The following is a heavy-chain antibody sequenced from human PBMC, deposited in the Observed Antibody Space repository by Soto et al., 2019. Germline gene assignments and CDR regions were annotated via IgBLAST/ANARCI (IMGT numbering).Heavy chain of an antibody. CDR2: ISAYNGNT. J-gene: IGHJ4*02. CDR1: GYTFYIYA. V-gene: IGHV1-18*01. Sequence: GASVKVSCKASGYTFYIYAISWMRQAPGQGLEWMGWISAYNGNTNYAQKLQGRVTMTTDTSTSTAYMELRSLRSDDTAVYYCARDPPPPDYWGQGTLVTVSS. CDR3: ARDPPPPDY.